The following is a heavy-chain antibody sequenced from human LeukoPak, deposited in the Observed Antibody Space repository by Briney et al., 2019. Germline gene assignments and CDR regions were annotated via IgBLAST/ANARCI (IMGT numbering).Heavy chain of an antibody. Sequence: GGSLRLSCAASGFTFSSYGMHWVREAPGKGLEWVAFIRYDGSNKYYADSVKGGFTISRDNSKNTLYLQMNSLRAEDTAVYYCAKGGWLQTPPPDYWGQGTLVTVSS. J-gene: IGHJ4*02. V-gene: IGHV3-30*02. CDR3: AKGGWLQTPPPDY. CDR1: GFTFSSYG. D-gene: IGHD5-24*01. CDR2: IRYDGSNK.